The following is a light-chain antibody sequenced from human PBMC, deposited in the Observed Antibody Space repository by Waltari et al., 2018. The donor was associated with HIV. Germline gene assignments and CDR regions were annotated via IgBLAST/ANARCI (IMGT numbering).Light chain of an antibody. J-gene: IGLJ2*01. CDR1: SSDVGAHNS. CDR3: SSFTTSGTVV. V-gene: IGLV2-14*01. Sequence: QSALTQPASVSGSPGQSIAISCIGTSSDVGAHNSVSWYQQHPGKAPKLIINEVTNRPSGVSDRFSASKSGNPASLTISGLQAEDEADYYCSSFTTSGTVVFGGGTKLTAL. CDR2: EVT.